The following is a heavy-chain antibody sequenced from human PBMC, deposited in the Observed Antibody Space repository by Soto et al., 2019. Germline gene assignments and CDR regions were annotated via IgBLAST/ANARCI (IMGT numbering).Heavy chain of an antibody. D-gene: IGHD3-9*01. V-gene: IGHV4-38-2*01. Sequence: SETLSLTCAVSGYSISSGYYWGWIRQPPGKGLEWIGSIYHSGSTYYNTSLKSRVTISVDTSKNQFSLKLSSVTAADTAVYYCARGGMTGYTYYYYYGMDVWGQGTTVTVSS. J-gene: IGHJ6*02. CDR1: GYSISSGYY. CDR2: IYHSGST. CDR3: ARGGMTGYTYYYYYGMDV.